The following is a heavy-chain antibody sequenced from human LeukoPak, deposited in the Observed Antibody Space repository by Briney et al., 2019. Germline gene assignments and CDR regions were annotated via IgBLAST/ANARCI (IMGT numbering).Heavy chain of an antibody. Sequence: PGASLRLSCAASGFTFSNYAMSWVRQAPGKGLEWVSAITGSGSGIYYADSMKSRFTISRDNSKNTLYLQINNLRAEDTAVYYCAKWGDYDVLTGYYVSDYWGQGTLVTVSS. CDR3: AKWGDYDVLTGYYVSDY. D-gene: IGHD3-9*01. V-gene: IGHV3-23*01. CDR2: ITGSGSGI. CDR1: GFTFSNYA. J-gene: IGHJ4*02.